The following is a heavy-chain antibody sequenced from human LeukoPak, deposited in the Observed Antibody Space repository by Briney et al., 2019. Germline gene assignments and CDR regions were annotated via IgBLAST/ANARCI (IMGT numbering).Heavy chain of an antibody. J-gene: IGHJ6*03. Sequence: SETLSLTCAVFGGSLNDHYWIWIRQPPGQGLEWIGEINHFGTTKYNPSLKSRVTISIDASKEQFSLKLNSVTAADTALYYCARGFNYMDVWDKGTTVTV. CDR2: INHFGTT. CDR1: GGSLNDHY. V-gene: IGHV4-34*01. CDR3: ARGFNYMDV.